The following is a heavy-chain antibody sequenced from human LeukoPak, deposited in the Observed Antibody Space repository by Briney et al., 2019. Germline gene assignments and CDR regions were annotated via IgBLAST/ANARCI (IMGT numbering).Heavy chain of an antibody. CDR1: GFTFSNYA. CDR3: ARESEIVGSSFDP. Sequence: GGSLRLSCAASGFTFSNYALHWVRQAPGKGLEWVAIISYDGSNKYYTDSVKGRFTISRDNSKNTLYLQMNGLRAEDTAVFYCARESEIVGSSFDPWGQGTLVTVSS. CDR2: ISYDGSNK. J-gene: IGHJ5*02. V-gene: IGHV3-30-3*01. D-gene: IGHD1-26*01.